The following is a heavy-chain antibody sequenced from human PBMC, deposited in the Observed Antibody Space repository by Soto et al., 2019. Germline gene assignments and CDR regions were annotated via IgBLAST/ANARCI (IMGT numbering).Heavy chain of an antibody. V-gene: IGHV1-69*05. Sequence: QVQLVQSGAEVKKPGSSVKVSCKASGGTFSSYAISWVRQAPGQGLEWMGGIIPIFGTANYAQKFQGRVTXTXRXSXCTAYMELSSLRSEDTAVYYCATQGLPTDHYYGMDVWGQGTTVTVSS. D-gene: IGHD5-18*01. J-gene: IGHJ6*02. CDR3: ATQGLPTDHYYGMDV. CDR2: IIPIFGTA. CDR1: GGTFSSYA.